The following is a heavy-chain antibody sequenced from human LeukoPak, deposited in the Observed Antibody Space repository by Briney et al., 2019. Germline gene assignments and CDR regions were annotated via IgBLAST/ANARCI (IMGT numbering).Heavy chain of an antibody. D-gene: IGHD1-26*01. CDR1: GYSFTSYW. Sequence: GESLKISCKGSGYSFTSYWIGWVRQMPGKGLEWMGVIYPGDSDTRYSQSFQGQVSISADKSISTAYLQWSGLKASDTAMYYCARLSGGNYYFDAFDIWGQGTMVTVSS. V-gene: IGHV5-51*01. CDR3: ARLSGGNYYFDAFDI. CDR2: IYPGDSDT. J-gene: IGHJ3*02.